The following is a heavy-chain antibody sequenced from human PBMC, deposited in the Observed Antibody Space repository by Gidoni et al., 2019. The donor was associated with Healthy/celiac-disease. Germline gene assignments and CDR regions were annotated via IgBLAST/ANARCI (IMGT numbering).Heavy chain of an antibody. D-gene: IGHD6-19*01. CDR1: GFTFSSYG. V-gene: IGHV3-30*03. CDR2: ISYDGSNK. Sequence: QVQLVESGGGVVQPGRSLRLSCAASGFTFSSYGMHWVRQAPGKGLEWVAVISYDGSNKYYADSVKGRFTISRDNSKNTLYLQMNSLRAEDTAVYYCATTKAVAGHFDYWGQGTLVTVSS. CDR3: ATTKAVAGHFDY. J-gene: IGHJ4*02.